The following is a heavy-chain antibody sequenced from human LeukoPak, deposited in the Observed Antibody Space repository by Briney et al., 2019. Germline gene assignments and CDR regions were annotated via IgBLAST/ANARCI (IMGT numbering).Heavy chain of an antibody. J-gene: IGHJ6*02. CDR1: GGSISSSSYY. D-gene: IGHD3-10*01. Sequence: PSETLSLTCTVSGGSISSSSYYWGWIRQPPGKGREWIGSMYYSGATYDNPSLRSRVTISVDTSKNQFSLKLSSVTAADTAVYYCARQIIMRGVMGYYVMDVWGQGTTVTVSS. CDR3: ARQIIMRGVMGYYVMDV. CDR2: MYYSGAT. V-gene: IGHV4-39*01.